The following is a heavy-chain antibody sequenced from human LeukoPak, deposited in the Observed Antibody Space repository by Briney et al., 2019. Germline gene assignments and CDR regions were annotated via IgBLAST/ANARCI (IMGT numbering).Heavy chain of an antibody. CDR2: IYYSGST. CDR1: GDSISSYY. J-gene: IGHJ4*02. V-gene: IGHV4-59*01. D-gene: IGHD3-10*01. CDR3: AREVPIVRGLRWDY. Sequence: SETLSLTCTVSGDSISSYYWNWVRQPPGKGLEWIGYIYYSGSTNCNPSLKSRVTISIDTSKNQFSLKLRSVTAAATAVYYCAREVPIVRGLRWDYWGQGTLVTVSS.